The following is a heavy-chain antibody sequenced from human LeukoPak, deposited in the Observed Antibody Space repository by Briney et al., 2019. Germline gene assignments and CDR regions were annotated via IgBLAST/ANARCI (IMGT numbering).Heavy chain of an antibody. CDR1: GYSFTSYW. CDR2: IYPGDSDT. D-gene: IGHD2-2*01. Sequence: GESLKISCKGSGYSFTSYWIGWVRQMPGKGLEWVGIIYPGDSDTRYSPSFQGQVTISADKSISTAYLQWSSLKASDTAMYYCARRYCSSTSCYAFDIWGQGTMVTVSS. J-gene: IGHJ3*02. V-gene: IGHV5-51*01. CDR3: ARRYCSSTSCYAFDI.